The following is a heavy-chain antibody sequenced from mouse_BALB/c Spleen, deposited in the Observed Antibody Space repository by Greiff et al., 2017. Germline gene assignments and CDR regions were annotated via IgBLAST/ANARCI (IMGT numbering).Heavy chain of an antibody. J-gene: IGHJ4*01. CDR2: ISSGSSTI. CDR1: GFTFSSFG. D-gene: IGHD4-1*01. V-gene: IGHV5-17*02. Sequence: EVQRVESGGGLVQPGGSRKLSCAASGFTFSSFGMHWVRQAPEKGLEWVAYISSGSSTIYYADTVKGRFTISRDNPKNTLFLQMTSLRSEDTAMYYCARLGRDYAMDYWGQGTSVTVSS. CDR3: ARLGRDYAMDY.